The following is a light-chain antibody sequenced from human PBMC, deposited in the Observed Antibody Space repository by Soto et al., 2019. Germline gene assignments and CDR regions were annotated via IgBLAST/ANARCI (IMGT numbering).Light chain of an antibody. CDR2: AYN. V-gene: IGLV1-40*01. CDR1: SSNIGAGYE. J-gene: IGLJ2*01. CDR3: QSYDSSLSGHVV. Sequence: QAVVTQPPSVSAAPGQRVTISCTGSSSNIGAGYEVHWYQHLPGTAPKLLIYAYNNRPSGVPDRFSGSKSATSASLAITGLQAEDEGDYCCQSYDSSLSGHVVFGGGTKLTVL.